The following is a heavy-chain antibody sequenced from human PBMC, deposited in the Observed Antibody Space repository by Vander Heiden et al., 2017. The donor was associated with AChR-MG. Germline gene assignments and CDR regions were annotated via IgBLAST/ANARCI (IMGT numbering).Heavy chain of an antibody. CDR3: AKAAMSSVPDYALDI. CDR1: GFTFNRYA. J-gene: IGHJ3*02. Sequence: AQLLESGGGLVQPGGSLRLSCEASGFTFNRYALIWVRPAPGKGLEWVSTITGGGRGTYYADPLRGRFTISRDNSKNIVYLQMSSLRVEDTAVYYCAKAAMSSVPDYALDIWGQGTLVTVSS. CDR2: ITGGGRGT. D-gene: IGHD6-25*01. V-gene: IGHV3-23*01.